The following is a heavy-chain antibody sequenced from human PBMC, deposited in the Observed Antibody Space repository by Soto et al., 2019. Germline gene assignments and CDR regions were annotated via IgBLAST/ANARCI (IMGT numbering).Heavy chain of an antibody. V-gene: IGHV4-31*11. CDR1: GGFLSESY. D-gene: IGHD6-13*01. CDR3: ARGARIAAAGNLDY. Sequence: PSETLSLTCAVYGGFLSESYWTWIRQPPGKGLEWIGYIYYSGSTYYNPSLKSRVTISVDTSKNQFSLKLSSVTAADTAVYYCARGARIAAAGNLDYWGPGDLGT. J-gene: IGHJ4*02. CDR2: IYYSGST.